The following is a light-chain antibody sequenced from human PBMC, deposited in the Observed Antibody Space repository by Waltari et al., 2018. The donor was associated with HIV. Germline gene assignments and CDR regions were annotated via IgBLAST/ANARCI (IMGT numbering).Light chain of an antibody. J-gene: IGLJ3*02. Sequence: QSVLTQPPPASGTPGQRVTISCSGSSSNIGSHSVYWYQQLPGTAPKLLIYRNNERPSGVHDRFSASKSGTSASLAISGLRSEDEADYYCATWDDSLSGRVFGGGTKLTVL. V-gene: IGLV1-47*01. CDR1: SSNIGSHS. CDR2: RNN. CDR3: ATWDDSLSGRV.